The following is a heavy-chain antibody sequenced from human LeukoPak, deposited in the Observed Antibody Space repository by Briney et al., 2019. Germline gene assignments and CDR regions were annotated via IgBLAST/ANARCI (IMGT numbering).Heavy chain of an antibody. CDR2: IKPDGIDK. V-gene: IGHV3-7*01. J-gene: IGHJ4*02. D-gene: IGHD3-3*01. CDR3: ARDFWGAYRVDYFDY. CDR1: GFTFRNHW. Sequence: GGSLRLSCVGSGFTFRNHWVNWVRQSPRKGLEWVANIKPDGIDKYYVDSARGRFTVSRDNAKKSLYLQMNSLRAEDTAVYYCARDFWGAYRVDYFDYWGQGTLVTVSS.